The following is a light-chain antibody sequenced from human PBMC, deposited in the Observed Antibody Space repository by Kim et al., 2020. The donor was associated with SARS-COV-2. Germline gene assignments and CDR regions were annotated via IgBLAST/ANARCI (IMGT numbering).Light chain of an antibody. Sequence: QSVLTQPPSVSGAPGQRVTISCTGSSSNIGAGYDVHWYQQLPGTAPNLLIYGNSNRPSGVPDRFSGSKSGTSASLAITGLQAEDEADYYCQSYDSSLSGPYVVFGGGTQLTVL. J-gene: IGLJ2*01. CDR2: GNS. CDR1: SSNIGAGYD. V-gene: IGLV1-40*01. CDR3: QSYDSSLSGPYVV.